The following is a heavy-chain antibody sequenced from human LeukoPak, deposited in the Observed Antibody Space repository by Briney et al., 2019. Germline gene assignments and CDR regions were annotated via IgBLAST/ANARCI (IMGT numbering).Heavy chain of an antibody. CDR3: ARDHHYYDSSGYLDY. V-gene: IGHV3-7*01. CDR1: GFTFSSYW. J-gene: IGHJ4*02. Sequence: PEGSLRLSCAASGFTFSSYWMSWVRQAPGKGLEWVANIKQDGSEKYYVDSVKGRFTISRDNAKNSLYLQMNSLRAEDTAVYYCARDHHYYDSSGYLDYWGQGTLITVSS. D-gene: IGHD3-22*01. CDR2: IKQDGSEK.